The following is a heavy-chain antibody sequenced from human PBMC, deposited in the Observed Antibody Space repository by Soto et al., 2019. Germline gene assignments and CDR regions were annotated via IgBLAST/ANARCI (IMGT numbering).Heavy chain of an antibody. CDR1: GGSISSYY. CDR3: AREKDSSSPYYYYYYGMDV. CDR2: IYYSWST. V-gene: IGHV4-59*01. Sequence: SETLSLTCTVSGGSISSYYWSWIRQPPGKGLEWIGYIYYSWSTNYNPSLKSRVTISVDTSKNQFSLKLSSVTAADTAVYYCAREKDSSSPYYYYYYGMDVWGQGTTGTVSS. D-gene: IGHD6-6*01. J-gene: IGHJ6*02.